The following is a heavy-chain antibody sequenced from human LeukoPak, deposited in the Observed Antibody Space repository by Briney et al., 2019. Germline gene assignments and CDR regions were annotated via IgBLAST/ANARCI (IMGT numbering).Heavy chain of an antibody. CDR1: GYSFTSYW. Sequence: GESLRISCKGSGYSFTSYWITWVRQMPGKGLEWMGRIDPSDSYTNYNPSFRGHVTISADKSISTGYLQWSSLKASDTAMYYCARQPRYCSGGSCSLFDYFDYWGQGTLVTVSS. CDR2: IDPSDSYT. D-gene: IGHD2-15*01. J-gene: IGHJ4*02. V-gene: IGHV5-10-1*01. CDR3: ARQPRYCSGGSCSLFDYFDY.